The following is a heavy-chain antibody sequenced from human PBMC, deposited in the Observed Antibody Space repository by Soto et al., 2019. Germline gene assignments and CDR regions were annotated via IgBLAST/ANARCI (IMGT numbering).Heavy chain of an antibody. CDR2: ISYDESDK. CDR3: ARDLSVAGPDY. CDR1: GFTFRSYA. Sequence: PGGSLRLSCAASGFTFRSYAMHWVRQAPGKGLEWVAVISYDESDKYYADSLKGRFTISRDNSKNTLYLQMNSLRGEDTAVYYCARDLSVAGPDYWRQGTLVTVSS. V-gene: IGHV3-30*03. D-gene: IGHD6-19*01. J-gene: IGHJ4*02.